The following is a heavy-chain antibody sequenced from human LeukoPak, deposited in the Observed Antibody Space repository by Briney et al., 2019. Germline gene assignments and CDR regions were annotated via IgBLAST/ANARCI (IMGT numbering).Heavy chain of an antibody. V-gene: IGHV1-69*05. J-gene: IGHJ4*02. CDR1: GGTFISYA. Sequence: SVTVSCKASGGTFISYASSWVRQARGQGLEWMGGIIPIFDTANYTHKFQGRVTITTDESTSTASMELSSMRSEDTAVYYCEREYSSGWWDYWGQGTLVTVSS. CDR3: EREYSSGWWDY. CDR2: IIPIFDTA. D-gene: IGHD6-25*01.